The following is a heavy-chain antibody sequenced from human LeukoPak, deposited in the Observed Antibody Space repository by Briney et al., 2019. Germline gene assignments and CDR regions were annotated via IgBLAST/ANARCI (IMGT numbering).Heavy chain of an antibody. CDR1: GYTFTSYD. V-gene: IGHV1-69*05. CDR2: IIPIFGTA. J-gene: IGHJ5*02. D-gene: IGHD2-8*01. CDR3: ARESTGTKLDP. Sequence: GASVKVSCKASGYTFTSYDISWVRQAPGQGLEWMGGIIPIFGTANYAQKFQGRVTITTDESTSTAYMELSSLRSEDAAVYYCARESTGTKLDPWGQGTLVTVSS.